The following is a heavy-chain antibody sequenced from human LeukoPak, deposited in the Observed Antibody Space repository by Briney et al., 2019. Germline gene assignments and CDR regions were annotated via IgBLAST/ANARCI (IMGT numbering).Heavy chain of an antibody. CDR2: IRCDGSNK. J-gene: IGHJ5*02. V-gene: IGHV3-30*02. CDR1: GFTFSSYG. CDR3: AKDDNYIRFSS. D-gene: IGHD3-16*01. Sequence: GGSLRLSCAASGFTFSSYGMHWVRQAPGEGLEWVAFIRCDGSNKYYADPVKGRFTISRDNSKNTLYLQMNSLRAEDTAVYYCAKDDNYIRFSSWGQGTLVTVSS.